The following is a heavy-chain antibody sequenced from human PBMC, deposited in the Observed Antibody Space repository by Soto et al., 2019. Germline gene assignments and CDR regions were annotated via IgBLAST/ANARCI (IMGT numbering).Heavy chain of an antibody. CDR3: ARESGDTGAEYFKH. D-gene: IGHD2-21*02. CDR2: IIPILGIA. Sequence: GASVKVSCKASGGTFSSYTISWVRQAPGQVLEWMGRIIPILGIANYAQKFQGRVTITADKSTSTAYMELSSLRSEDTAVYYCARESGDTGAEYFKHWGQGTLVTVSS. CDR1: GGTFSSYT. J-gene: IGHJ1*01. V-gene: IGHV1-69*04.